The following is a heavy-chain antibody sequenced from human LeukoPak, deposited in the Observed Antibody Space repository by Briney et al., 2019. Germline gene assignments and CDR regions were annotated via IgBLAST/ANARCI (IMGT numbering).Heavy chain of an antibody. CDR3: AKDPNSGYDRLPSDY. V-gene: IGHV3-30*18. CDR2: ISTDGSKK. D-gene: IGHD5-12*01. J-gene: IGHJ4*02. CDR1: TFFFSAYG. Sequence: GASLRLSCAASTFFFSAYGMNWVRQAPGKGLEWVASISTDGSKKYCVDSVKGRFTISRDNTQNTLYLQMNSLRAEDTAMYYCAKDPNSGYDRLPSDYWGQGTLVIGCS.